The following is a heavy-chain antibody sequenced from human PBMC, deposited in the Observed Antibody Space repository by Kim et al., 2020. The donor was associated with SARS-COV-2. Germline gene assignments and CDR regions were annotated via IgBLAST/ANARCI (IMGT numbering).Heavy chain of an antibody. V-gene: IGHV3-33*01. CDR3: ARDHGYFDPTNWFDP. D-gene: IGHD3-9*01. Sequence: GGSLRLSCAASGFTFSSYGMHWVRQAPGKGLEWVAVIWYDGSNKYYADSVKGRFTISRDNSKNTLYLQMNSLRAEDTAVYYCARDHGYFDPTNWFDPWGQGTLVTVSS. CDR2: IWYDGSNK. J-gene: IGHJ5*02. CDR1: GFTFSSYG.